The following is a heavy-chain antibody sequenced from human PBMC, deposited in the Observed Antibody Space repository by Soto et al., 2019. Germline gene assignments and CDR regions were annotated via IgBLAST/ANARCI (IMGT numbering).Heavy chain of an antibody. CDR3: ARERGQGYDSSGYPFDY. V-gene: IGHV4-4*02. J-gene: IGHJ4*02. D-gene: IGHD3-22*01. Sequence: PSETLSLTCAVSGGSISSSNGGRWVRQPPGKGLEWIGEIYHSGSTNYNPSLKSRVTISVDKSKNQFSLKLSSVTAADTAVYYCARERGQGYDSSGYPFDYWGQGTLVTVSS. CDR2: IYHSGST. CDR1: GGSISSSNG.